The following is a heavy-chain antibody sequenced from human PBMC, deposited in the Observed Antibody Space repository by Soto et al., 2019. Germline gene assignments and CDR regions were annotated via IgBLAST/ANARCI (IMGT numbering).Heavy chain of an antibody. Sequence: SETLSLTCAVSGVSISSGNWWTWVRQSPQRGLEYIGEIFHDGTANYYPSFERRVAISVDTSKNQFSLKLTSVTAADTAIYFSARLVHDTSLNYMHVAYWGQGNLVTVSS. D-gene: IGHD6-6*01. CDR3: ARLVHDTSLNYMHVAY. CDR1: GVSISSGNW. CDR2: IFHDGTA. V-gene: IGHV4-4*02. J-gene: IGHJ4*02.